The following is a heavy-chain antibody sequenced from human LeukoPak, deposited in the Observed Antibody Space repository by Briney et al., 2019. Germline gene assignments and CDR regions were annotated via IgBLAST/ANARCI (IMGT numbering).Heavy chain of an antibody. Sequence: SQTLSLTCTVSGGSISSGSYYWSWIRQPAGKGLEWIGRIYTSGSTNYNPSLKSRVTISVDTSKNQFSLKLSSVTAADTAVYYCARAAVGFLESYDAFDIWGQGTMVTVSS. CDR3: ARAAVGFLESYDAFDI. J-gene: IGHJ3*02. CDR2: IYTSGST. D-gene: IGHD3-3*01. V-gene: IGHV4-61*02. CDR1: GGSISSGSYY.